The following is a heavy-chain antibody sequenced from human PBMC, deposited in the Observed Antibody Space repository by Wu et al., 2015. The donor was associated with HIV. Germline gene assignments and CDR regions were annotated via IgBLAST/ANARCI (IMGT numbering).Heavy chain of an antibody. V-gene: IGHV1-69*01. CDR2: IIPIFGTA. Sequence: QVLLVQSGAEVKKPGASVKVSCTTSGYSFTDSYIHWVRQAPGRGLEWMGGIIPIFGTANYAQKFQGRLTITADESTSTAYMELNSLRSDDTAVYYCASSSLGYYLPFDYWGQGTLVTVSS. CDR3: ASSSLGYYLPFDY. D-gene: IGHD3-3*01. J-gene: IGHJ4*02. CDR1: GYSFTDSY.